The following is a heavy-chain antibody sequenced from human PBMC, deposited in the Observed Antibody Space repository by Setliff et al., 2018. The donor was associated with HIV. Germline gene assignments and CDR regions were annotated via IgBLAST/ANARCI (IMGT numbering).Heavy chain of an antibody. CDR3: ARGLSFYDPGGFDY. J-gene: IGHJ4*02. D-gene: IGHD3-22*01. Sequence: ASETLSLTCTVSGGSISSYYWSWIRQPPGKGLEWIGHIYTSGSTNYNPSLKSRVTISVDTSKNQFSLKLSSVTAADTAVYYCARGLSFYDPGGFDYWGQGTLVTVSS. CDR1: GGSISSYY. CDR2: IYTSGST. V-gene: IGHV4-4*09.